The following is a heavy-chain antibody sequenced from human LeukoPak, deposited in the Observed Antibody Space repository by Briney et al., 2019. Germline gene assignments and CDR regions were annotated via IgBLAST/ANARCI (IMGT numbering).Heavy chain of an antibody. J-gene: IGHJ4*02. V-gene: IGHV4-39*01. D-gene: IGHD6-13*01. Sequence: PSETLSLTCSDSGGTISSSSYNWGWIRQPPGKGLEWIGSIYYSGSTYYNPSLKSRVTISVDTSKNQFSLKLSSVTAADTAVYYCARTYPIAAAGTVEFHYWGQGTLVTVSS. CDR2: IYYSGST. CDR3: ARTYPIAAAGTVEFHY. CDR1: GGTISSSSYN.